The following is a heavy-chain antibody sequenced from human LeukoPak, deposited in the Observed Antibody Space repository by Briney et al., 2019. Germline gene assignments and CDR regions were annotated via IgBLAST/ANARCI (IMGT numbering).Heavy chain of an antibody. CDR3: ARALYYDFWSPSYEVDY. D-gene: IGHD3-3*01. CDR1: GYTFTSYY. CDR2: INPSGGST. J-gene: IGHJ4*02. Sequence: ASVKVSCKASGYTFTSYYMHWVRQAPGQGLEWMGIINPSGGSTSYAQKFQGRVTMTRDTSTSTVYMELSSLRSEDTAVYYCARALYYDFWSPSYEVDYWGQGTLVTVSS. V-gene: IGHV1-46*01.